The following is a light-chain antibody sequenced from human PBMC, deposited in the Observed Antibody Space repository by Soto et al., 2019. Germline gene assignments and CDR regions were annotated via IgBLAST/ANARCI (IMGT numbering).Light chain of an antibody. Sequence: DIQMTQSPASLSASVGDRVTITCRASQTISSYLNWYQQKAGAAPKLLSYSASTLQSGVPSRFSGSGFGTDYTLTISSLQPADVAVYYCQQTFRNPHTFGQGTKLDIK. CDR1: QTISSY. J-gene: IGKJ2*01. CDR2: SAS. CDR3: QQTFRNPHT. V-gene: IGKV1-39*01.